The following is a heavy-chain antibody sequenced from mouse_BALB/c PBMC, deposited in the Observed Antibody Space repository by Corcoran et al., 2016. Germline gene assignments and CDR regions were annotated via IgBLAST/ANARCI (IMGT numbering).Heavy chain of an antibody. CDR3: ARSLLGYLDY. CDR1: GYTFTSYV. CDR2: INPYNDGT. D-gene: IGHD4-1*01. Sequence: EVQLQPSGPELVKPAASVQLSCTASGYTFTSYVMHWVKQKPGQGLEWIGYINPYNDGTKYNAKFKGKATLTSDKSSSTAYMELSSLTSEDSAVYYCARSLLGYLDYWGQGTTLTVS. J-gene: IGHJ2*01. V-gene: IGHV1S136*01.